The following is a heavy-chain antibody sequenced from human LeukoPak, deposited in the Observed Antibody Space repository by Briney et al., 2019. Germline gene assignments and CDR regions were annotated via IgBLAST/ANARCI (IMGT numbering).Heavy chain of an antibody. CDR1: GYTLTELS. CDR3: ATVSYRFNWFDP. CDR2: FDPEDGET. Sequence: ASVKVSCKVSGYTLTELSMHWVRQAPGKGLEWMGGFDPEDGETIYAQKFQGRVTMTEDTSTDTAYIELSSLRSEDTAVYFCATVSYRFNWFDPWGQGTLVTVSS. J-gene: IGHJ5*02. V-gene: IGHV1-24*01. D-gene: IGHD1-26*01.